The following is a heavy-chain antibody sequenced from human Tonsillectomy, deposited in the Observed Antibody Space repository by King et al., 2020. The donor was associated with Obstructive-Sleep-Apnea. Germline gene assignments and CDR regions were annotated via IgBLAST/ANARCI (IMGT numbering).Heavy chain of an antibody. D-gene: IGHD1-26*01. J-gene: IGHJ4*02. CDR2: ISGSGGST. V-gene: IGHV3-23*04. Sequence: VQLVESGGGLVQPGGSLRLSCAASGFTFSSYAMSWVRQAPGKGLEWVSAISGSGGSTDYADSVKGRFTISRDNSKNTLYLQMNSLRAEDTAVYYCAKEGGLGGSYCRDGDVVAPYWGQGTLVTVSS. CDR1: GFTFSSYA. CDR3: AKEGGLGGSYCRDGDVVAPY.